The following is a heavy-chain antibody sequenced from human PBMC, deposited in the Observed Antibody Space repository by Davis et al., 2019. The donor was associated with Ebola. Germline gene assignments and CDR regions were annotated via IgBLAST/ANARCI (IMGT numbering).Heavy chain of an antibody. J-gene: IGHJ4*02. V-gene: IGHV5-51*01. Sequence: PGGSLRLSCKGSGYSFTSYWIGWVRQMPGKGLEWMGIIYPADSDTRYSPSFQGQVTISADKSISTAYLQWSSLKASDTAMYYCARVAAAGTEGPFDYWGQGTLVTVSS. CDR3: ARVAAAGTEGPFDY. CDR2: IYPADSDT. CDR1: GYSFTSYW. D-gene: IGHD6-13*01.